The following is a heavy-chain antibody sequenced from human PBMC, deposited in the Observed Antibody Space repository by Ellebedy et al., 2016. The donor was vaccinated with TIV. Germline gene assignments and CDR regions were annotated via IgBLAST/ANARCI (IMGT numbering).Heavy chain of an antibody. CDR2: ISYRGSIT. CDR3: AKDSSYCTDGSCYLFDS. CDR1: GFTFSSYG. D-gene: IGHD2-15*01. Sequence: GESLKISCAASGFTFSSYGMYWVRQTPGKGLEYVAVISYRGSITFYRDSVKGRFTISRDNSKNILYLQMNSLRAEDTALYYCAKDSSYCTDGSCYLFDSWGQGTPVTVSS. J-gene: IGHJ4*02. V-gene: IGHV3-30*18.